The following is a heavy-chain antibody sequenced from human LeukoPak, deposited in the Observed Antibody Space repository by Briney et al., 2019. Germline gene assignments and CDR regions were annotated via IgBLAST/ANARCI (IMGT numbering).Heavy chain of an antibody. J-gene: IGHJ4*02. D-gene: IGHD5-12*01. CDR1: GGTFSIYA. Sequence: SVKVSCKASGGTFSIYAISWVRQAPGQGLEWMGGIIPIFGTANYAQKFQGRVTITADESTSTAYMELSSLRSEDTAVYYCARSRSGYDLAGPFDYWGQGTLVTVSS. V-gene: IGHV1-69*13. CDR3: ARSRSGYDLAGPFDY. CDR2: IIPIFGTA.